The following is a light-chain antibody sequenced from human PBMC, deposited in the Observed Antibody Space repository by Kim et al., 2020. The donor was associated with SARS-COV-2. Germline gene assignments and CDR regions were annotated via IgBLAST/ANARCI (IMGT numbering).Light chain of an antibody. CDR3: QHFGSSPPRYS. Sequence: EIVLTQAPGTLSLSPGERATLSCRASQSVSSSYIAWYQQKPCQAPRLLIYGASNRATGISDRFSGGGSGTDFALTISRLEPEDFAVYYCQHFGSSPPRYSFGQGTKLEI. J-gene: IGKJ2*03. V-gene: IGKV3-20*01. CDR1: QSVSSSY. CDR2: GAS.